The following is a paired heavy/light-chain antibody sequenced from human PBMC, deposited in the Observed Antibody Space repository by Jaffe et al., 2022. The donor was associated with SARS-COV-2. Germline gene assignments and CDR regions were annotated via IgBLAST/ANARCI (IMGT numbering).Light chain of an antibody. J-gene: IGLJ2*01. Sequence: SYELTQPPSVSVYPGQTARITCSGDALPKQYAYWYQQKPGQAPVLVIYKDTERPSGIPERLSGSSSGTTVTLSIGGVKAEDEADYYCQSTDNSGTVVFGGGTKVTVL. CDR1: ALPKQY. CDR2: KDT. V-gene: IGLV3-25*03. CDR3: QSTDNSGTVV.
Heavy chain of an antibody. CDR3: AKVPTPIVGTTTFFQL. CDR2: ISGSGGKS. V-gene: IGHV3-23*01. CDR1: GFTFSDSA. Sequence: EEQLLESGGDFVQPGGSLRLSCVASGFTFSDSAMTWVRQAPGKGLEWVSSISGSGGKSNFADSVQGRFMISRDNSQNTMWLQMNSLKVEDTAVYFCAKVPTPIVGTTTFFQLWGLGTLVTVSS. D-gene: IGHD1-26*01. J-gene: IGHJ1*01.